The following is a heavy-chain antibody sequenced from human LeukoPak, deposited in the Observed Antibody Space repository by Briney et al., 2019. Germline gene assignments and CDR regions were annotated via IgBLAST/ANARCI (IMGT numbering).Heavy chain of an antibody. CDR1: VYSFTCYW. Sequence: GESLKISCKGSVYSFTCYWLSWVRQMPGKGLEWMGRIDPSDSYTNYSPSFQGHVTISADKSISTAYLQWSSLKASDTAMYYCARRHCSGGSCYSAVGFDPWGQGTLVTVSS. D-gene: IGHD2-15*01. CDR3: ARRHCSGGSCYSAVGFDP. J-gene: IGHJ5*02. V-gene: IGHV5-10-1*01. CDR2: IDPSDSYT.